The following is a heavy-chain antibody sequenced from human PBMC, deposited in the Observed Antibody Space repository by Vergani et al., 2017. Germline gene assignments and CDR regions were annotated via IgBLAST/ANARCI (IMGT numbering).Heavy chain of an antibody. V-gene: IGHV3-30*18. J-gene: IGHJ4*02. D-gene: IGHD6-19*01. CDR3: AKGGSSGWGTFDY. CDR1: GFTFSSYG. Sequence: VQLVESGGGLVQPGGSLRLSCAASGFTFSSYGMHWVRQAPGKGLEWVAVISYDGSNKYYADSVKGRFTISRDNSKNTLYLQMNSLRAEDTAVYYCAKGGSSGWGTFDYWGQGTLVTVSS. CDR2: ISYDGSNK.